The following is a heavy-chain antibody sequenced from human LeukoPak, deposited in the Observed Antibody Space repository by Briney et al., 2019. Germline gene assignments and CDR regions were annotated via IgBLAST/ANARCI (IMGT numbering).Heavy chain of an antibody. CDR2: IKSKTDGGTI. V-gene: IGHV3-15*01. Sequence: PGGSLRLSCAASGFTVSNAWMNWVRQAPRTGLEWVGLIKSKTDGGTIDYAAPVKGRFTISRDTSKNTLYLQMNSLRAEDTAIYYCANSAAVGTFYWGQGTLVTVSS. CDR1: GFTVSNAW. CDR3: ANSAAVGTFY. D-gene: IGHD6-13*01. J-gene: IGHJ4*02.